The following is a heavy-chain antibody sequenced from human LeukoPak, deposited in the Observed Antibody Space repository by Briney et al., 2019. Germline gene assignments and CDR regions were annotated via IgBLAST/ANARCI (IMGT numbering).Heavy chain of an antibody. D-gene: IGHD1-7*01. Sequence: SETLSLTCAVSGGSISSSNWWSWVRQPPGKGLEWIGEIYHSGTTNYNPSLKSRVTMSVDTSKSQFSLNLISVTAADTAVYYCARQRGTTPYYFDNWGQGTLVTVSS. CDR2: IYHSGTT. V-gene: IGHV4-4*02. CDR1: GGSISSSNW. J-gene: IGHJ4*02. CDR3: ARQRGTTPYYFDN.